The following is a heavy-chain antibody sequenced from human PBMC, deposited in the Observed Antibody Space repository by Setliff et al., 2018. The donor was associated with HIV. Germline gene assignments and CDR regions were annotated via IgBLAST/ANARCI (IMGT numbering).Heavy chain of an antibody. J-gene: IGHJ6*03. CDR3: ARGTLVVPDARDYYYYLDI. V-gene: IGHV4-39*01. CDR2: IYYSGST. CDR1: SGSISSSGYY. Sequence: SETLSLTCTVSSGSISSSGYYWGWIRQPPGKGLEWIGSIYYSGSTYYNPSLKSRVTISVDTSKNQFSLRLRSVTAADSAVYYCARGTLVVPDARDYYYYLDIWGQGNTGTVSS. D-gene: IGHD2-2*01.